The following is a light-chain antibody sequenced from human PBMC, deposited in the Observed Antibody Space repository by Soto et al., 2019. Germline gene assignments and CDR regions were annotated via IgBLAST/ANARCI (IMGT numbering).Light chain of an antibody. CDR3: LQDINYPWT. CDR1: QGIGNA. J-gene: IGKJ1*01. Sequence: IRMTQSPSSLSASVEYRVAVSCRASQGIGNALGWYQQKPGKPPKVLIYGASNLQSGVPPRFSGSGSGTDFTLAISSLQPEDSATYYCLQDINYPWTFGQGTKVDIK. CDR2: GAS. V-gene: IGKV1-6*01.